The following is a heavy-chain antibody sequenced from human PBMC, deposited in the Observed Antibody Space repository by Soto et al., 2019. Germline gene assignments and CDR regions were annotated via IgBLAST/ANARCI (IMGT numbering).Heavy chain of an antibody. CDR1: GFTFDDYA. D-gene: IGHD3-22*01. Sequence: DVQLVESGGGLVQPGRSLRLSCAASGFTFDDYAMHWVRQAPGKGLEWVSGISWNSGSIGYADSVKGRFTISRDNAKNSLYLQMNSLRAEDTALYYCAKDVEGNYYDSSGYEGWGQGTLVTVSS. CDR3: AKDVEGNYYDSSGYEG. CDR2: ISWNSGSI. V-gene: IGHV3-9*01. J-gene: IGHJ4*02.